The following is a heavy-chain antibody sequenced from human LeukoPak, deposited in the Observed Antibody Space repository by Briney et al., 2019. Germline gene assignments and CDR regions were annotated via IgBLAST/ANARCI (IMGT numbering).Heavy chain of an antibody. CDR1: GITLSNYG. Sequence: GGSLRLSCAVSGITLSNYGMSWVRQAPGKGLEWVAGISGSGGSTNYADSVTGRFTLSRDNPKNTLYLQMNSLRDEDTAVYFCAKRGVVIRVILVGFHKEAYYFDSWGQGALVTVSS. CDR2: ISGSGGST. J-gene: IGHJ4*02. V-gene: IGHV3-23*01. D-gene: IGHD3-10*01. CDR3: AKRGVVIRVILVGFHKEAYYFDS.